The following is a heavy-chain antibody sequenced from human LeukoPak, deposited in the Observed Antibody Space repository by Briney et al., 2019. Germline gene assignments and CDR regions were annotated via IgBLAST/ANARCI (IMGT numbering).Heavy chain of an antibody. CDR2: INPKSGGT. Sequence: GASVKVSCKASGYTFTDYYMHWVRQAPGQGLEWMGWINPKSGGTKYAQKFQGRVTLTRDTSISSAHMELSSLRSDDTAVYYCARGSPSRERQPFHFWGQGTMVTVSS. J-gene: IGHJ3*01. D-gene: IGHD5-18*01. CDR3: ARGSPSRERQPFHF. V-gene: IGHV1-2*02. CDR1: GYTFTDYY.